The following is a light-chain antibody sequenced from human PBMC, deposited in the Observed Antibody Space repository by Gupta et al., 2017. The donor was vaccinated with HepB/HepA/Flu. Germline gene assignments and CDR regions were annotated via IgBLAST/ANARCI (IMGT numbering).Light chain of an antibody. J-gene: IGKJ2*02. V-gene: IGKV4-1*01. CDR1: QSRLDSSNNKNY. Sequence: EIVMTQAPDSLAVSLGERATINCKSSQSRLDSSNNKNYLAWYQQKPVQPPKLLIYWASIRESGVPDRFSGSGSVTDFTLTISSLQAEHLAVYYCQQEDSTPCTFRQGTKLEIK. CDR2: WAS. CDR3: QQEDSTPCT.